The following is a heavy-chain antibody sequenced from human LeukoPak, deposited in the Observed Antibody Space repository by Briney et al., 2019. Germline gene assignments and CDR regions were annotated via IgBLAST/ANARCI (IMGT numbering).Heavy chain of an antibody. V-gene: IGHV4-59*01. CDR3: ARGHYGGNPRDAFDI. Sequence: SETLSLTCTVSGGSISSYYWSWIRQPPGKGLECIGHVYYSGSTDYNPSLKSRVTISVDTSKNQFSLKLSSVTAADTAVYYCARGHYGGNPRDAFDIWGQGTMVTVSS. CDR2: VYYSGST. CDR1: GGSISSYY. D-gene: IGHD4-23*01. J-gene: IGHJ3*02.